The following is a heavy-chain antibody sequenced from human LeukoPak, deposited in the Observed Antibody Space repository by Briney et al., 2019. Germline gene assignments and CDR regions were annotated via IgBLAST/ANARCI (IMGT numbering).Heavy chain of an antibody. J-gene: IGHJ4*02. CDR2: IYSGGST. V-gene: IGHV3-66*01. CDR1: GFTVSSNY. Sequence: GGSLRLSCAASGFTVSSNYMSWVRQAPGKGLEWVSVIYSGGSTYYADSVKGRFTISRDNSKNTLYLQMNSLRAEDTAVYYCARVEYYDSSFDYWGQGTLVTVSS. CDR3: ARVEYYDSSFDY. D-gene: IGHD3-22*01.